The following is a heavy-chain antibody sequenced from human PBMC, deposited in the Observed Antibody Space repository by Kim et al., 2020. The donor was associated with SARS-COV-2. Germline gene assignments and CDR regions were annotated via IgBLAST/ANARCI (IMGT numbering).Heavy chain of an antibody. CDR1: GYTFTGYY. V-gene: IGHV1-2*02. CDR3: ARVNPTVTTFYYYGMDV. D-gene: IGHD4-17*01. Sequence: ASVKVSCKASGYTFTGYYMHWVRQAPGQGLEWMGWINPNSGGTNYAQKFQGRVTMTRDTSISTAYMELSRLRSDDTAVYYCARVNPTVTTFYYYGMDVWGQGTTVTVSS. CDR2: INPNSGGT. J-gene: IGHJ6*02.